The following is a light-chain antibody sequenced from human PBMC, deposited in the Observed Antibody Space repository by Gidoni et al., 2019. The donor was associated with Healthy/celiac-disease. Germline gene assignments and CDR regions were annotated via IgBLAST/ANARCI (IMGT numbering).Light chain of an antibody. V-gene: IGLV2-14*01. CDR2: EVS. Sequence: QSALTQPASVSGSPGQSITISCTGTSSDVGGYNYVSCYQQQPGKAPNLMIYEVSNRPSGVSNRFSGSKSGNTASLTISGLQAEDEADYYCSSYTSSSTLGVFGGGTKLTVL. CDR1: SSDVGGYNY. J-gene: IGLJ2*01. CDR3: SSYTSSSTLGV.